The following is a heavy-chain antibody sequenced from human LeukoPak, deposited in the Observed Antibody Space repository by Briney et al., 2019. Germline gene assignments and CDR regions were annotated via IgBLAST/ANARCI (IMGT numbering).Heavy chain of an antibody. Sequence: GGSLRLSCAASGFTFSNYWMHWVRQAPGKGLVWVSRINTDGSSTDYADSVKGRFTISRDNAKNTLYLQMNSLRGEDTAVYYCASTTMAIPGDYWGQGTLVTVSS. J-gene: IGHJ4*02. CDR3: ASTTMAIPGDY. CDR1: GFTFSNYW. D-gene: IGHD5-18*01. V-gene: IGHV3-74*01. CDR2: INTDGSST.